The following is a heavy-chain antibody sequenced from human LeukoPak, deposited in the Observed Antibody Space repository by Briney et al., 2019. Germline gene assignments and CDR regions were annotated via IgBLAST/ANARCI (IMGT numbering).Heavy chain of an antibody. CDR3: MTTRSSSWPPFDP. CDR2: ISSNGGST. Sequence: GGSLRLSCSASGFTFSSYAMHWVRQAPGKGLEYVSAISSNGGSTYYADSVKGRFTISRDNSKNTLYLQMSSLRAEDTAVYYCMTTRSSSWPPFDPWGQGTLVTVSS. CDR1: GFTFSSYA. J-gene: IGHJ5*02. V-gene: IGHV3-64D*06. D-gene: IGHD2-2*01.